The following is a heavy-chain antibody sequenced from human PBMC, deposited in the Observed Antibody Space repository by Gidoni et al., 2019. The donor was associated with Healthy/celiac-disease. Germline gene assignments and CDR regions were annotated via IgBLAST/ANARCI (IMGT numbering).Heavy chain of an antibody. D-gene: IGHD2-21*02. Sequence: EVQLVESGGGLVQPGGSLRLSCAASGFTFSSYWMHWVRQAPGKGLVWVSRINSDGSSTSYADSVKGRFTISRDNAKNTLYLQMNSLRAEDTAVYYCARDQIPYCGGDCYPNPHDAFDIWGQGTMVTVSS. CDR2: INSDGSST. CDR1: GFTFSSYW. V-gene: IGHV3-74*01. CDR3: ARDQIPYCGGDCYPNPHDAFDI. J-gene: IGHJ3*02.